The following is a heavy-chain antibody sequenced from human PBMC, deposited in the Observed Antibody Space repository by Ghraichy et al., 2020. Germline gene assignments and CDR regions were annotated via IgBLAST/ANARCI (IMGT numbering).Heavy chain of an antibody. CDR3: ARDAGSGWYYFDY. V-gene: IGHV3-48*02. J-gene: IGHJ4*02. CDR1: GFTFRTYS. D-gene: IGHD6-19*01. Sequence: GGSLRLSCAASGFTFRTYSMNWVRQAPGKGLEWVSHITSSSTKYYADSLKGRLTISRDNAKNSLYLQMNSLRDEDTAVYYCARDAGSGWYYFDYWGQGTLVTVSS. CDR2: ITSSSTK.